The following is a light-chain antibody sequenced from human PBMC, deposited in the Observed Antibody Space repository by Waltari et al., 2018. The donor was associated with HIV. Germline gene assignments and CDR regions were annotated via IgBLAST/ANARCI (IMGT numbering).Light chain of an antibody. CDR2: EVS. V-gene: IGLV2-23*02. CDR1: SSDVGSYNL. Sequence: QSALTQPASVSGSPGQSITISCPGTSSDVGSYNLVSWYQQHPGKAPKRMIYEVSRRPSGVSNRFSGSKSGNTASLTISGLQAEDAADYYCCSYAGSSTWVFGGGTKLTVL. J-gene: IGLJ3*02. CDR3: CSYAGSSTWV.